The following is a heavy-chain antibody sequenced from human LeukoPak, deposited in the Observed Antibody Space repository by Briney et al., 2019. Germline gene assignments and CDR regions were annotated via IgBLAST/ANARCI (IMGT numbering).Heavy chain of an antibody. Sequence: GGSLRLSCAASGSTVSSNYMSWVRQAPGKGLEWVSVIYSGGSTYYADSVKGRFTISRDNSKNTLYLQMNSLRAEDTAVYYCARAGRTIDAFDIWGQGTMVTVSS. CDR1: GSTVSSNY. CDR3: ARAGRTIDAFDI. D-gene: IGHD2-2*01. V-gene: IGHV3-53*01. CDR2: IYSGGST. J-gene: IGHJ3*02.